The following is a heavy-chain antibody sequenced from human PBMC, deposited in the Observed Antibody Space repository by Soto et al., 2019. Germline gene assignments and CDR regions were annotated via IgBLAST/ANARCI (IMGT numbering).Heavy chain of an antibody. J-gene: IGHJ4*02. CDR2: IGTAGDT. CDR3: ARGINYDFWSGYLRGGFDY. D-gene: IGHD3-3*01. V-gene: IGHV3-13*01. Sequence: GGSLRLSCAASGFTFSSYDMHWVRQATGKGLEWVSAIGTAGDTYYPGSVKGRFTISRENAKNSLYLQMNSLRAGDTAVYYCARGINYDFWSGYLRGGFDYWGQGTLVTVSS. CDR1: GFTFSSYD.